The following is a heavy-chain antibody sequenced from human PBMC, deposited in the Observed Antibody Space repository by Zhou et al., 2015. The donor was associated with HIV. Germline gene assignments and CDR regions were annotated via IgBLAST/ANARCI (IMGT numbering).Heavy chain of an antibody. Sequence: QVQLVQSGAEVKKPGASVKVSCKASGYTFTSYDINWVRQATGQGLEWMGWMNPNSGNTGYAQKFQGRVTMTRNTSISTAYMELSSLRSEDTAVYYCARVGDGSKWFRELLALRPYSGYDFDYWGQGTLVTVSS. D-gene: IGHD3-10*01. CDR1: GYTFTSYD. V-gene: IGHV1-8*01. CDR2: MNPNSGNT. J-gene: IGHJ4*02. CDR3: ARVGDGSKWFRELLALRPYSGYDFDY.